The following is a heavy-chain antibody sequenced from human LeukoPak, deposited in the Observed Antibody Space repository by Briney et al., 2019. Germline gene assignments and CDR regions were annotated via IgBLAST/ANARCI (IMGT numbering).Heavy chain of an antibody. CDR2: ISYDGSNK. Sequence: PGRSLRLSCAASGFTFSSYAMHWVRQAPGKGLEWVAVISYDGSNKYYADSVKGRFTISRDNSKNTLYLQMNSLRAEDTAVYYCARYYCSSTSCNRSYYYYYYMDVWGKGTTVTVSS. CDR3: ARYYCSSTSCNRSYYYYYYMDV. V-gene: IGHV3-30*01. J-gene: IGHJ6*03. D-gene: IGHD2-2*01. CDR1: GFTFSSYA.